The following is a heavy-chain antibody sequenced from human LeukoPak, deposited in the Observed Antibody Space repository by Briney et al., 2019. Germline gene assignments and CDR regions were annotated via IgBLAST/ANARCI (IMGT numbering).Heavy chain of an antibody. V-gene: IGHV3-23*01. Sequence: GGSLRLSCAASGFTFSSYAMSWVRQAPGKGLEWVSAISGSGGSTYYADSVKGRFTISRDNSKNTLYLQMNSLRAEDTAVYYCAKRGAYGSVPRYFDYWGQGTLVTVSS. CDR1: GFTFSSYA. CDR3: AKRGAYGSVPRYFDY. CDR2: ISGSGGST. J-gene: IGHJ4*02. D-gene: IGHD3-10*01.